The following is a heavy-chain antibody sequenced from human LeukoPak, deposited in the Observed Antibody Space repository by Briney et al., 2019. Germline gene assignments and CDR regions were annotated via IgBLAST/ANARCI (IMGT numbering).Heavy chain of an antibody. CDR3: ARRGLRYFDWLVRFDP. D-gene: IGHD3-9*01. CDR2: INHSGST. V-gene: IGHV4-34*01. Sequence: SETLSLTCAVYGGSFSGYYWSWIRQPPGKGLEWIGEINHSGSTNYNPSLKSRVTISVDTSKNQFSLKLSSVTAADTAVYYCARRGLRYFDWLVRFDPWGQGTLVTVSS. J-gene: IGHJ5*02. CDR1: GGSFSGYY.